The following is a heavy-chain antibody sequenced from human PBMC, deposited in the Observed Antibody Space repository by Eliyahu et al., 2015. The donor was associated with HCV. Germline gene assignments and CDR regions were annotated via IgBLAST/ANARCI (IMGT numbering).Heavy chain of an antibody. J-gene: IGHJ4*02. V-gene: IGHV2-5*02. CDR2: IYWDDDK. Sequence: QITLKESGPTLVKPTETLTLTCTFSGFSLTTDGVGVGWVRQPPGKALEWLGIIYWDDDKRYRPALRCRLTITNDTSRNQVVLTMTNVDPVDTATYYCVQRSKIKQYYFDYWGQGTLVTVSS. CDR3: VQRSKIKQYYFDY. D-gene: IGHD1/OR15-1a*01. CDR1: GFSLTTDGVG.